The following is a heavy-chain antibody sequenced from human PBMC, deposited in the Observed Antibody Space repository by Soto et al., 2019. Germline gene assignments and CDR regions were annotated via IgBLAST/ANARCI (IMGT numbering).Heavy chain of an antibody. V-gene: IGHV3-23*01. CDR1: GFTSSTFG. CDR3: GGDPRGPEY. CDR2: ISGSGDNT. J-gene: IGHJ4*02. D-gene: IGHD6-6*01. Sequence: EGQLLESGGGLVQPGGSLRLSCAGSGFTSSTFGMSWVRQAPGKGLEWVSGISGSGDNTYYADSVKGRFTISSDKSKNTLFLQMNGLRAEDTAMYYCGGDPRGPEYWGQGTLVTVSS.